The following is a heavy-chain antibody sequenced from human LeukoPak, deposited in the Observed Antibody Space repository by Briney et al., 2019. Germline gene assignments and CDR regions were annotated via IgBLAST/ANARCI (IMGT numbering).Heavy chain of an antibody. Sequence: SQTLSLTCAISGDSVSSNSAAWNWIRQSPSRGLGWLGRTYYRSKWHNHYAVSVKSRITINPDTSKNQFSLQLNSVTPEDTAVYYCARLAVAGTDFDYWGQGTPVTVSS. D-gene: IGHD6-19*01. J-gene: IGHJ4*02. CDR1: GDSVSSNSAA. CDR3: ARLAVAGTDFDY. CDR2: TYYRSKWHN. V-gene: IGHV6-1*01.